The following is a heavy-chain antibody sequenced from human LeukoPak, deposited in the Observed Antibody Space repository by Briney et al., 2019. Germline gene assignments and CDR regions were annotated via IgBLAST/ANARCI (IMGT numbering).Heavy chain of an antibody. CDR3: ARDIGGRNYFHY. CDR1: GGSISTDY. Sequence: SEPVSLTCTVSGGSISTDYWSWIRQPPGKGLEWIGYVDYSESTKYSPSLKSRVTMSVDTSKNQFSLKLSSVTAADTAVYYCARDIGGRNYFHYWGQGTL. V-gene: IGHV4-59*01. D-gene: IGHD1-26*01. J-gene: IGHJ4*02. CDR2: VDYSEST.